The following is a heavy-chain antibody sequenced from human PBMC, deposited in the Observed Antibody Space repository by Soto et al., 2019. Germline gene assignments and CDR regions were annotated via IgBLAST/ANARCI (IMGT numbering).Heavy chain of an antibody. CDR2: IYYSGST. Sequence: PSETLSLTCTVSGGSISSYYWSWIRQLPGKGLEWIGYIYYSGSTNYNPSLKSRVTISVDTSKNQFSLKPSSVTAADTAVYYCARHNDYGENWFDPWGQGTLVTVSS. V-gene: IGHV4-59*08. D-gene: IGHD4-17*01. CDR3: ARHNDYGENWFDP. CDR1: GGSISSYY. J-gene: IGHJ5*02.